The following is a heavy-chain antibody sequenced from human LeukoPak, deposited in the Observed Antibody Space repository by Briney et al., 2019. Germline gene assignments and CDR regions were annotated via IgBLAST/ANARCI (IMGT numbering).Heavy chain of an antibody. CDR2: ISWNSGGI. D-gene: IGHD3-16*01. V-gene: IGHV3-9*03. CDR3: AKDVGGRWQPEGPLGI. J-gene: IGHJ3*02. Sequence: GGSLRLSCAASGFTFDDYAMHWVRQAPGKGLEWVSRISWNSGGIGYAVSVKGRFTISRDNAKNSLYLQMNSLRPEDMALYYCAKDVGGRWQPEGPLGIWGQGTMVTVSS. CDR1: GFTFDDYA.